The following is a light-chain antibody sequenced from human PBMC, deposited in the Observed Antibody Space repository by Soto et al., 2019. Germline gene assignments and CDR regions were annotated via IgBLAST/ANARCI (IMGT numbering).Light chain of an antibody. CDR2: DVS. CDR3: CSFSASDTVL. Sequence: QSALTQPRSVSGSPGQSVTISCTGTSSAVGVHKFVSWYQLHPGRTPKLIIFDVSKRPSGVPDRFSGSNSGNTASLTISGLQTEDEADYYCCSFSASDTVLFGGGTQLTVL. V-gene: IGLV2-11*01. J-gene: IGLJ3*02. CDR1: SSAVGVHKF.